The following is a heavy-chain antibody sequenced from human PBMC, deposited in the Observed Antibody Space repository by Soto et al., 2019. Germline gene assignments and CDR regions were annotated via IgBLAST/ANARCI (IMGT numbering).Heavy chain of an antibody. J-gene: IGHJ6*02. V-gene: IGHV4-59*01. D-gene: IGHD2-2*02. CDR2: IYYSGST. Sequence: PETLSLTCSFCGSSISGYNWRWIRQPPGKGLEWIAYIYYSGSTNYNPSLKSRVTISVDTSKNQFSPKLSSVTAADAAVYYCARDTLVVPPAISWFYYYYGMDAWGQGTTLTVSS. CDR1: GSSISGYN. CDR3: ARDTLVVPPAISWFYYYYGMDA.